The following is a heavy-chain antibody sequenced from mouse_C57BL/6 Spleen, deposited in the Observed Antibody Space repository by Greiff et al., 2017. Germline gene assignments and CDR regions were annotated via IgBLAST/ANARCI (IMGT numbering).Heavy chain of an antibody. CDR1: GYTFTDHT. V-gene: IGHV1-78*01. Sequence: VQLQQSDAELVKPGASVKISCKASGYTFTDHTIHWMKQRPEQGLEWIGDIYPRDGSTKYNEKFKGKATLTADKSSSTAYMQLNSLTSVDAAVYFCAGSVINTTGGADWYFDVWGTGTTVTVSS. CDR2: IYPRDGST. J-gene: IGHJ1*03. D-gene: IGHD1-1*01. CDR3: AGSVINTTGGADWYFDV.